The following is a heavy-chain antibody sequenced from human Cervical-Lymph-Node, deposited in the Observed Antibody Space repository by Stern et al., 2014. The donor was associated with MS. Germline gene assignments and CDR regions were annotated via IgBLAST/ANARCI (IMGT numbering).Heavy chain of an antibody. CDR1: GFSLNTCGVG. D-gene: IGHD6-13*01. CDR2: IFWDDDK. CDR3: AHRRFLWGSSWPDEFDY. J-gene: IGHJ4*02. Sequence: QVTLRESGPTLVKPTQTLTLTCAFSGFSLNTCGVGVGWLRQPQGQALEWLTHIFWDDDKRYSPSLKSRLTISKDTSKNQVVLTMTNMDPVDTATYYCAHRRFLWGSSWPDEFDYWGQGTLVTVSS. V-gene: IGHV2-5*02.